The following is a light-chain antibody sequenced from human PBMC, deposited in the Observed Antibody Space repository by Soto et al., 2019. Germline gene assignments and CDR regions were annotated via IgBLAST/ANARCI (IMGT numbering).Light chain of an antibody. Sequence: TVLTKSPGTLCLTPGGKATLSCRASQSVSSSYLAWYQQKPGQAPRLLIYGASSRATGIPDRFSGSGSGTDFTLTISRLEPEDFAVYYCQQYGSSPPITFGQGTRLEIK. CDR2: GAS. CDR3: QQYGSSPPIT. V-gene: IGKV3-20*01. J-gene: IGKJ5*01. CDR1: QSVSSSY.